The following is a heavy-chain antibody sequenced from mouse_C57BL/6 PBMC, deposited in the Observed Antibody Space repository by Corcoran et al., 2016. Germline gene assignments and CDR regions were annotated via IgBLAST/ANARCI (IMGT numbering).Heavy chain of an antibody. J-gene: IGHJ2*01. Sequence: EVQLQQSGPELVKAGASVKISCKASGYTFTDYYMNRMKQSHGKSLEWIGDINHNNGGTSYNQKFKGKATLTVDKSSSTAYMKLRSLTAKDYAVYYCARWGYDGYYLDYWGQGTTLTVSS. CDR2: INHNNGGT. CDR1: GYTFTDYY. D-gene: IGHD2-3*01. CDR3: ARWGYDGYYLDY. V-gene: IGHV1-26*01.